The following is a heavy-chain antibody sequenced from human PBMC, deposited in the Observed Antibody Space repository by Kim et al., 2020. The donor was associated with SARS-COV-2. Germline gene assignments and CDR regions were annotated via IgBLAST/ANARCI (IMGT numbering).Heavy chain of an antibody. V-gene: IGHV3-21*01. CDR2: ISSGSDYI. J-gene: IGHJ3*02. CDR3: VGYDYDSSVYRNAFHI. CDR1: GFTFSTYS. D-gene: IGHD3-22*01. Sequence: GGSLRLSCAASGFTFSTYSMTWVRQAPGGGLEWVSTISSGSDYIFNADSVKGRFIISRENAKNSLYLQMISLRAEDTAVYYCVGYDYDSSVYRNAFHIWGQGTMVTVSS.